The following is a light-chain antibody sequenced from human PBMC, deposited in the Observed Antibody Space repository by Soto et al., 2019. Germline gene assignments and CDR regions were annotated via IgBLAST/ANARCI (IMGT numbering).Light chain of an antibody. CDR2: EVS. Sequence: QSALTQPASVSGSPGQSVSISCTGTSSDVGRDKYVSWYQQHPGKVPKLLIYEVSDRPSGISNRFSGSKSGNTASLTISGLQAEDEADYYCSSYTSAHTVIFGGGTKLTVL. CDR3: SSYTSAHTVI. V-gene: IGLV2-14*01. J-gene: IGLJ2*01. CDR1: SSDVGRDKY.